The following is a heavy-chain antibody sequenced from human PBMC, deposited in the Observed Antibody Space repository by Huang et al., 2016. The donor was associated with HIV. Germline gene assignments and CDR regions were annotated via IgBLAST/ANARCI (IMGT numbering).Heavy chain of an antibody. Sequence: EVQLVESGGGLVQPGWSLRLSCAASGFAFSQYAGHWVRQSPGKGLEWGSGIGCNSGDIAYAASVRGRFVISRDNAKKSLYLKMNGLRFEDTALYFCVIMDDYFDYWGQGVLVGVSS. J-gene: IGHJ4*02. CDR3: VIMDDYFDY. CDR2: IGCNSGDI. V-gene: IGHV3-9*01. CDR1: GFAFSQYA. D-gene: IGHD2-8*01.